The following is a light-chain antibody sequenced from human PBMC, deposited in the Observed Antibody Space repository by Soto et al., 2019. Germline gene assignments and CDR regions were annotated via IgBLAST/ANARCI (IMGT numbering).Light chain of an antibody. CDR3: QHYGNSPT. Sequence: EFVLTQSPGTLSLSPGERATLSCRASQTVRNNYLAWYQQKPGQAPRLLIYDASRRATGIPDRFSGSGSGTDFTLSISRLEPEDFAVYWCQHYGNSPTFGQGTKVDIK. J-gene: IGKJ1*01. CDR1: QTVRNNY. V-gene: IGKV3-20*01. CDR2: DAS.